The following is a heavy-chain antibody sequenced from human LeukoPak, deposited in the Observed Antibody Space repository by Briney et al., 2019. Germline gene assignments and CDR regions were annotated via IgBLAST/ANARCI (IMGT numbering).Heavy chain of an antibody. CDR2: ISASGGDT. J-gene: IGHJ4*02. V-gene: IGHV3-23*01. D-gene: IGHD3-3*01. CDR1: GFSFSTYS. Sequence: GGSLRLSCAASGFSFSTYSFSWVRQAPGKGLEWVSGISASGGDTFYADSVKGRFTISRDNAKNSLYLQMNSLRAEDTAVYYCARASEKYYDFWSGYYLPPPNYFDYWGQGTLVTVSS. CDR3: ARASEKYYDFWSGYYLPPPNYFDY.